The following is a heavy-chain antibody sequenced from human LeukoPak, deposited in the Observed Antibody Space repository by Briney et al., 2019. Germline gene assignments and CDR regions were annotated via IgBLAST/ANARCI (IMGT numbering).Heavy chain of an antibody. V-gene: IGHV3-30*04. J-gene: IGHJ4*02. D-gene: IGHD2-2*02. CDR2: MSFDVNNK. CDR1: GFTFSSYA. Sequence: PGGSLRLSCATSGFTFSSYAFHWVRQAPGKGLEWVATMSFDVNNKYYADSVRGRFTISRDNSKNTLYLQMNRLRAEDTAVYSCARGYCTSSSCYNDYWGQGTLVTVSS. CDR3: ARGYCTSSSCYNDY.